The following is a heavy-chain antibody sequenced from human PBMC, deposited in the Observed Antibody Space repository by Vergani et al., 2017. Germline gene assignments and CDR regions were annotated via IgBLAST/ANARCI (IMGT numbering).Heavy chain of an antibody. V-gene: IGHV3-23*01. Sequence: EVQLLEPGGGLVQPGGSLRLSCAASGFTFSSYAMSWVRQAPGKGLEWVSAISGSGGSTYYADSVKGRFTISRDNSKNTLYLQMNSLRAEDTAVYYCAKYGFGELLENPNTRWGQGTLVTVSS. CDR3: AKYGFGELLENPNTR. D-gene: IGHD3-10*01. J-gene: IGHJ4*02. CDR2: ISGSGGST. CDR1: GFTFSSYA.